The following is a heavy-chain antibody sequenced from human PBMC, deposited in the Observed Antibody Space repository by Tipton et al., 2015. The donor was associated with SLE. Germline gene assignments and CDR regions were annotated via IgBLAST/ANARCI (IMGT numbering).Heavy chain of an antibody. J-gene: IGHJ3*02. CDR2: IRNKAYDGTT. CDR3: TRVEIVGDAFDI. Sequence: SLRLSCTASGFNFGEYAMSWVRQAPGKGLEWVGFIRNKAYDGTTEFAASVKGRFSISRDDSKSVAYLHMNSLKSEDTAVYYCTRVEIVGDAFDIWGQGTMVTVSS. D-gene: IGHD2-21*01. V-gene: IGHV3-49*04. CDR1: GFNFGEYA.